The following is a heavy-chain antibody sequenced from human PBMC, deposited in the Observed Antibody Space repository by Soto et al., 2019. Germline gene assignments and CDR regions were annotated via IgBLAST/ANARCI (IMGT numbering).Heavy chain of an antibody. CDR2: IRRKANSYGT. CDR1: GFTFSGSA. Sequence: GGSLRLSCAASGFTFSGSAMHWVGQASGKGVWWVGRIRRKANSYGTAYAALVECGFTISRDDSKNTAYLQINSLKTNDTAIYYCTRHRNHNLTGYYTHYYHYGKNIWGQGTTVTVSS. J-gene: IGHJ6*02. V-gene: IGHV3-73*01. CDR3: TRHRNHNLTGYYTHYYHYGKNI. D-gene: IGHD3-9*01.